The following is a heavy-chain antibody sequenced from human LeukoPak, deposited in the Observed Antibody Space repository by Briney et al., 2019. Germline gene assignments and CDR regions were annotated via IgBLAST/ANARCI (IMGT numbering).Heavy chain of an antibody. CDR1: GYSFTSYW. Sequence: GESLQISCKGSGYSFTSYWIGWVRQMPGKGLEWMGIIYPGDSDTRYSPSFQGQVTISADKSISTAYLQWSSLKASDTAMYYCARQAYYYDSSGYYPYYYFDYWGQGTLVTVSS. CDR3: ARQAYYYDSSGYYPYYYFDY. V-gene: IGHV5-51*01. D-gene: IGHD3-22*01. J-gene: IGHJ4*02. CDR2: IYPGDSDT.